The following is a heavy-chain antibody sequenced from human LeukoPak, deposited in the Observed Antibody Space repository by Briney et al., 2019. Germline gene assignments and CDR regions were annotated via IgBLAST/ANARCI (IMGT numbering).Heavy chain of an antibody. CDR3: AKDHCTNGVCYIDY. Sequence: EGSLRLSCAASGFTFSSYAMSWVRQAPGKGLEWVSAISGSGGSTYYADSVKGRFTISRDNSKNTLYLQMNSLRAEDTAVYYCAKDHCTNGVCYIDYWGQGTLVTVSS. J-gene: IGHJ4*02. CDR1: GFTFSSYA. V-gene: IGHV3-23*01. D-gene: IGHD2-8*01. CDR2: ISGSGGST.